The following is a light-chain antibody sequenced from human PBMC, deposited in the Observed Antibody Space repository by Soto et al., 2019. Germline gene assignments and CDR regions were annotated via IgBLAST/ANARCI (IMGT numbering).Light chain of an antibody. Sequence: QSVLTQSPSVSGAPRQSVNISCSGNNSNIGSNAVHWYQQLPGKAPKLLMYYNDMLPSGVSDRFSGPKSGTSASLAISGLQSEDEGYYYCATWDDRLTAWVFGGGTKLTVL. J-gene: IGLJ3*02. CDR3: ATWDDRLTAWV. V-gene: IGLV1-36*01. CDR1: NSNIGSNA. CDR2: YND.